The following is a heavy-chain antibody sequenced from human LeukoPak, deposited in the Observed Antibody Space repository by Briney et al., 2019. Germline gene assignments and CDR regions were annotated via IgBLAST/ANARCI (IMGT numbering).Heavy chain of an antibody. CDR2: IIPIFGTA. D-gene: IGHD3-22*01. V-gene: IGHV1-69*06. J-gene: IGHJ4*02. Sequence: ASVKVSCKTSGGTFSTYAISWVRQAPGQGLEWMGGIIPIFGTANYAQKFQGRVTITADKSTSTAYMELSSLRSEDTAVYYCAVQITMIVVPPILWGQGTLVTVSS. CDR3: AVQITMIVVPPIL. CDR1: GGTFSTYA.